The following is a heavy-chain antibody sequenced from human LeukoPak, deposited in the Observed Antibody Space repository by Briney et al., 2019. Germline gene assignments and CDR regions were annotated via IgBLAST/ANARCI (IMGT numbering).Heavy chain of an antibody. V-gene: IGHV3-74*01. J-gene: IGHJ4*02. CDR2: INSDGSTT. Sequence: GGCLRLSCTASGFSFSNYWMHWVRQAPGKGLVWVSRINSDGSTTTYADSVKGRFTISRDNAKNTLYLQMNSLRADDTAVYYCVGDSPEWHQPLDYWGQGTLVTVSS. CDR3: VGDSPEWHQPLDY. CDR1: GFSFSNYW. D-gene: IGHD3-3*01.